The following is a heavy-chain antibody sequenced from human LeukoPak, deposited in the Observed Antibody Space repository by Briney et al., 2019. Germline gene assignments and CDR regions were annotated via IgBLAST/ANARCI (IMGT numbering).Heavy chain of an antibody. Sequence: GGSLRLSCAASGFTFSSYWMHWVRQAPGKGLVWVSRINSDGSSTSYTDSVKGRFTISRDNAKNTLYLQMNSLRAEDTAVYYCARDDAGYSYDPRGWFDPWGQGTLVTVSS. CDR3: ARDDAGYSYDPRGWFDP. V-gene: IGHV3-74*01. CDR2: INSDGSST. J-gene: IGHJ5*02. D-gene: IGHD5-18*01. CDR1: GFTFSSYW.